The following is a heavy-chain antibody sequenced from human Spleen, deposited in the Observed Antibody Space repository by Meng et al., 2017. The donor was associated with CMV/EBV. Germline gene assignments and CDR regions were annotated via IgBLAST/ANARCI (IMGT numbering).Heavy chain of an antibody. CDR3: ARAPNRSYCSSTSCYPPYYYYGMDV. Sequence: ASVKVSCKASGYTFTSNYIHVVRQAPGQGLEWMGMINPNSGITDYAQKFQGRVSMTRDTSTSTAYMELSSLRSEDTAVYYCARAPNRSYCSSTSCYPPYYYYGMDVWGQGTTVTVSS. J-gene: IGHJ6*02. V-gene: IGHV1-46*01. CDR1: GYTFTSNY. CDR2: INPNSGIT. D-gene: IGHD2-2*01.